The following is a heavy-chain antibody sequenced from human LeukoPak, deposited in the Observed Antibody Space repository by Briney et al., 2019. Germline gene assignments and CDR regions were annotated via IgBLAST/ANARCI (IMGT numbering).Heavy chain of an antibody. V-gene: IGHV1-69*01. CDR2: IIPIFGTA. J-gene: IGHJ6*03. CDR1: GGTFSSYA. CDR3: ARMASSWLHYYYYMDV. D-gene: IGHD6-13*01. Sequence: SVKVSCKASGGTFSSYAISWVRQAPGQGLEWMGGIIPIFGTANYAQKFQGRVTITADESTSTAYMELSSLRSEDTAVYYCARMASSWLHYYYYMDVWGKGTTVTVSS.